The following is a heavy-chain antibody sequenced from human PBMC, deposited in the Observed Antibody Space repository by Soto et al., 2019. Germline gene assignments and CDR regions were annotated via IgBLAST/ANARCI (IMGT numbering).Heavy chain of an antibody. CDR2: IKSKNDGGTT. CDR1: GFTFITAW. V-gene: IGHV3-15*07. CDR3: TRGASGYGNFDY. D-gene: IGHD5-12*01. J-gene: IGHJ4*02. Sequence: EVQLVESGGDLVKPGGPLRLSCAASGFTFITAWMNWVRQAPGKGLEWVGRIKSKNDGGTTDYAAPVKGRFTISRDDSKNTVYLQMNSLTAEDTAVYYCTRGASGYGNFDYWGQGVLVTVSS.